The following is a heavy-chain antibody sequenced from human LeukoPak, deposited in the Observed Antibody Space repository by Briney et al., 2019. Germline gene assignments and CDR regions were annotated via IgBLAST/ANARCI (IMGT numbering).Heavy chain of an antibody. D-gene: IGHD1-26*01. CDR3: ARAYSDVSYNYWYFVL. V-gene: IGHV4-38-2*02. CDR2: MYHSGIR. J-gene: IGHJ2*01. CDR1: GYSISSGYY. Sequence: SETLSLTCTVSGYSISSGYYWGWIRQSPGKGLEWIGIMYHSGIRHYNPSLKSRLTMSVDTSKNQFSLKLTSVTAADAAVYFCARAYSDVSYNYWYFVLWGRGTLLTVSS.